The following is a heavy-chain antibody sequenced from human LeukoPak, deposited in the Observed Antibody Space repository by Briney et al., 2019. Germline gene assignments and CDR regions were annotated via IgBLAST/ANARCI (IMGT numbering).Heavy chain of an antibody. D-gene: IGHD3-22*01. J-gene: IGHJ4*02. CDR3: ARGHYYDSSGYFDY. CDR1: GYTFTGYY. CDR2: INPNSGGT. Sequence: GASVKVSCTASGYTFTGYYMHWVRQAPGQGLEWMGWINPNSGGTNYAQKFQCRVTMTRDTTISTAYMELSRLRSDDTAVYYCARGHYYDSSGYFDYWGQGTLVTVSS. V-gene: IGHV1-2*02.